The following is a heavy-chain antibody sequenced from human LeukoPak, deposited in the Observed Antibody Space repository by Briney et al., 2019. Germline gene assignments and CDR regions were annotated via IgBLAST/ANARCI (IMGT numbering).Heavy chain of an antibody. J-gene: IGHJ4*02. CDR3: AREGSGTFAY. D-gene: IGHD6-25*01. CDR2: INGDGSGT. V-gene: IGHV3-74*01. CDR1: GFTFSTYW. Sequence: GGSLRLSCGASGFTFSTYWMHWVRQAPGKGLVWVSGINGDGSGTSNADSVKGRFTISRGNAKNTLSLQMNSLRAEDTAVYYCAREGSGTFAYWGQGTLVTVSS.